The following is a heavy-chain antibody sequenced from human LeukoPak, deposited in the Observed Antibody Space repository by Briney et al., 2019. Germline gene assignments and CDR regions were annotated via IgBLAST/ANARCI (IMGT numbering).Heavy chain of an antibody. CDR1: GLTFSNAW. CDR3: TTKHGFQEGIDY. Sequence: GGSLRLSCAGSGLTFSNAWMTWVRQAPGKGREWVGHIKSKTDGATTKYTTPVKGRFTISKDDSKNTLYLQMNSLNSRDTALYYWTTKHGFQEGIDYWGQGTLVTVPS. D-gene: IGHD6-13*01. J-gene: IGHJ4*02. V-gene: IGHV3-15*01. CDR2: IKSKTDGATT.